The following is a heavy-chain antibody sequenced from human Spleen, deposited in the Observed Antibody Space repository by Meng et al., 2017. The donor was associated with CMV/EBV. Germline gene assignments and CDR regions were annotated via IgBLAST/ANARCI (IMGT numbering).Heavy chain of an antibody. J-gene: IGHJ4*02. CDR3: ASLYSSSLY. V-gene: IGHV3-7*01. CDR1: GFTFSSYW. CDR2: IKQDGSEK. Sequence: GESLKISCAASGFTFSSYWMSWVRQAPGKGLEWVANIKQDGSEKYYVDSVKGRFTISRDNAKNSLYLQMNSLRAEDTAVYYCASLYSSSLYWGQGTLVTVSS. D-gene: IGHD6-6*01.